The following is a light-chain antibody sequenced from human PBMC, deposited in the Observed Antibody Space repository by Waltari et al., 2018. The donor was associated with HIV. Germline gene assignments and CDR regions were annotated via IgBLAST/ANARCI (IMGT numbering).Light chain of an antibody. CDR2: RNN. Sequence: SVLPQPPSTSGTPGQKVTIPCSGSTSNIGGKFVSWYQQFPGTAPKPLIYRNNERPSGVPDRFSGSKSGISASLAITGLRSEDEADYYCAAWDVSLSGWVFGGGTKLTVL. CDR1: TSNIGGKF. V-gene: IGLV1-47*01. J-gene: IGLJ3*02. CDR3: AAWDVSLSGWV.